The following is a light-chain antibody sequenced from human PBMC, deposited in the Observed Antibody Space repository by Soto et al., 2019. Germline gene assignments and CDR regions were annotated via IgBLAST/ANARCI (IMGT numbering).Light chain of an antibody. Sequence: EIVLTQSPGTLSLSPGERATLSCRASQSVSNNYLAWYQQKPGQAPRLLIYGASNRATGIPDRFSGSGSGTEFTLTISSLQSEDFAVYYCQQYINLWTFGQGTKVDIK. CDR1: QSVSNNY. J-gene: IGKJ1*01. V-gene: IGKV3-20*01. CDR2: GAS. CDR3: QQYINLWT.